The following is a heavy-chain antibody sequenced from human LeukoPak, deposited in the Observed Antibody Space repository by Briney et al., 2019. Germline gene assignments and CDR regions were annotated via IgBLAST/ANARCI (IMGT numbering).Heavy chain of an antibody. V-gene: IGHV3-23*01. J-gene: IGHJ4*02. CDR1: GFTFTTYA. CDR2: ISGSGGST. Sequence: GRSLRLSCAASGFTFTTYAMSWVRQAPGKGLEWVSHISGSGGSTYFADSVKGRFTISRDNSKNTLYLQMNSLRAEDTAVYYCAKDLTYSSSSWFDYWGQGTLVTVSS. D-gene: IGHD6-6*01. CDR3: AKDLTYSSSSWFDY.